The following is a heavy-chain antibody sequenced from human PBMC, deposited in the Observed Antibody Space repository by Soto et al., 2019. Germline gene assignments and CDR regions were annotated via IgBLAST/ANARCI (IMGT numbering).Heavy chain of an antibody. CDR3: ARDRRDNWNPCGMDV. CDR1: GGSIISGDYY. V-gene: IGHV4-30-4*01. J-gene: IGHJ6*02. CDR2: IYYSGST. D-gene: IGHD1-20*01. Sequence: SETLSLTCTVSGGSIISGDYYWIWIRQPPGKGLEWIGYIYYSGSTYYNPSLKSRVTISVDTSKNQFSLKLSSVTAADTAVYYCARDRRDNWNPCGMDVWGQGTTVTVSS.